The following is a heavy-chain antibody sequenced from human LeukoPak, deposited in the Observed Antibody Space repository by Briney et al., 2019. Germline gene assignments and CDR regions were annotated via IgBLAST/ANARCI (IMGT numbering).Heavy chain of an antibody. V-gene: IGHV3-23*01. CDR3: AKERGMATIRVLDV. Sequence: QPGGSLRLSCAASGFTFSSYAISWVRQAPGKGLEWVSAISGNGDGTYYADSVKGRFTISRDNSKNTLYLQMNSLRAEDTAVYYCAKERGMATIRVLDVWGQGTTVTVSS. D-gene: IGHD5-24*01. CDR2: ISGNGDGT. CDR1: GFTFSSYA. J-gene: IGHJ6*02.